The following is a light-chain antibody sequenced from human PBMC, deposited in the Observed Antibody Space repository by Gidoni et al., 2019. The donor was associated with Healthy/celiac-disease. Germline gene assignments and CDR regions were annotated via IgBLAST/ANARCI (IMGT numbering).Light chain of an antibody. J-gene: IGKJ2*03. CDR2: LGS. V-gene: IGKV2-28*01. Sequence: IVMTQSPLSLPVTPGEPASISCRSSQSLLHSNGYNYLDWYLQKPGQSPQFLIYLGSNRASGVPDRFSGSGSGTDLTLKISRVEAEDVGVYYCMQALQTPRSFGQXTKLEIK. CDR3: MQALQTPRS. CDR1: QSLLHSNGYNY.